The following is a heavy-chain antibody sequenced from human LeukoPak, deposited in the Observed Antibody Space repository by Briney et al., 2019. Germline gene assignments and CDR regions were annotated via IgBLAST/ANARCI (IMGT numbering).Heavy chain of an antibody. J-gene: IGHJ4*02. CDR3: ARVSSLAAHVY. D-gene: IGHD6-6*01. Sequence: GASVKVSCKASGFTFTSSAVQWVRQARGQRLEWIGWIVVGSGNTNYAQRFQERVTITRDMSTSTAYMELSSLRSEDTAVYYCARVSSLAAHVYWGQGTLVTVSS. CDR2: IVVGSGNT. CDR1: GFTFTSSA. V-gene: IGHV1-58*01.